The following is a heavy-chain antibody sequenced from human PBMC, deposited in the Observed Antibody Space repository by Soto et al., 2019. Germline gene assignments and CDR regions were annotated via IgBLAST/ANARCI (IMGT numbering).Heavy chain of an antibody. D-gene: IGHD2-2*01. CDR1: GASLSSGNYY. J-gene: IGHJ4*02. CDR2: IDYSGNT. V-gene: IGHV4-30-4*01. Sequence: PSETLSLTCTVSGASLSSGNYYWSWIRQSPGTGLEWIGYIDYSGNTFYNPSLKSRLTISVDTSKNQFSLKLGSVTAADTAVYYCARYCSSTSCLNFDTWGQGTLVTVSS. CDR3: ARYCSSTSCLNFDT.